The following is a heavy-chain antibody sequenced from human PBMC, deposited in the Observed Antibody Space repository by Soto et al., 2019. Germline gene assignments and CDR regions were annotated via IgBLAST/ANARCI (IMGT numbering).Heavy chain of an antibody. CDR2: IKQDGSEK. CDR1: GFTFTTYW. J-gene: IGHJ6*02. V-gene: IGHV3-7*01. D-gene: IGHD6-19*01. Sequence: PGGSLRLSCAASGFTFTTYWISSVRQAPGKRQEWVANIKQDGSEKYYVDSVKGRFTISRDTAKNSLYLQRTSLRAEDTALYYCARVYPGSGWPYHYYGMDVWGQGTTVTVSS. CDR3: ARVYPGSGWPYHYYGMDV.